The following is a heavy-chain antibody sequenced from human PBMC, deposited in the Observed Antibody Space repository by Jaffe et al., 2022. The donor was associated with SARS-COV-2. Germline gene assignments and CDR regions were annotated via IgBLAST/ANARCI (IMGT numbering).Heavy chain of an antibody. Sequence: QVQLQESGPGLVKPSETLSLTCSVSGGSISSSAYYWGWIRLPPGKGLEWIGIIYYSGGTYYNPSLKSRVTISVDTSKNQFSLKLSSVTDADTAVYHCARQSTAIAALDYWGRGTLVIVSS. CDR2: IYYSGGT. D-gene: IGHD6-13*01. J-gene: IGHJ4*02. CDR1: GGSISSSAYY. V-gene: IGHV4-39*01. CDR3: ARQSTAIAALDY.